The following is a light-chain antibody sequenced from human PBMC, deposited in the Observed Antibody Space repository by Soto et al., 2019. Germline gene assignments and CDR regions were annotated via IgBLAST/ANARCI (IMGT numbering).Light chain of an antibody. Sequence: DIVLTQSPLSLSVTPGEPASISCRSSQSLLHSNGNNYLEWYLQKPGQSPQVLIYLASNRASGVPDRLSGSGSGTDFTLKISRVEAEDVGVYYCKQALQNPLTFGGGTKVEIK. V-gene: IGKV2-28*01. CDR1: QSLLHSNGNNY. J-gene: IGKJ4*01. CDR3: KQALQNPLT. CDR2: LAS.